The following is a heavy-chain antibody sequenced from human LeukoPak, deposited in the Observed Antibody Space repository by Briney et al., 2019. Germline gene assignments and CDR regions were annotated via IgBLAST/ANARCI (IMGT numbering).Heavy chain of an antibody. CDR2: IYYRGST. D-gene: IGHD4-17*01. Sequence: SQTLSLTCTVSGGSISSGDYYWSWIRQPPGKGLEWIGYIYYRGSTYYNPSLKSRVTISVDTSKNQFSLKLSSVTAADTAVYYCARDNTDYENKFDYWGQGTLVTVSS. CDR3: ARDNTDYENKFDY. V-gene: IGHV4-30-4*01. CDR1: GGSISSGDYY. J-gene: IGHJ4*02.